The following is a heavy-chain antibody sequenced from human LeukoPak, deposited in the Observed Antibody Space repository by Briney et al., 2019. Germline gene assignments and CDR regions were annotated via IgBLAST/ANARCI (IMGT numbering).Heavy chain of an antibody. CDR3: ARDGSIAAAESYYYGMDV. CDR2: INHSGST. D-gene: IGHD6-13*01. Sequence: SETLSLTCAVYGGSFSGYYWSWIRQPPGKGLEWIGEINHSGSTNYNPSLKSRVTISVDTSKNQFSLKLSSVTAADTAVHYCARDGSIAAAESYYYGMDVWGQGTTVTVSS. CDR1: GGSFSGYY. V-gene: IGHV4-34*01. J-gene: IGHJ6*02.